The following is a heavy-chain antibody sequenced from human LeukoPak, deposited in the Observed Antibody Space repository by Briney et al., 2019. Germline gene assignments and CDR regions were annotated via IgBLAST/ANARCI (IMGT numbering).Heavy chain of an antibody. D-gene: IGHD5/OR15-5a*01. Sequence: GGSLRLSCAASGFTFTTYAMGWVRQAPGKGLEWVSGIRGSGGSTFYADSVKGRFTISRDNSKNTLYLQMNSLRAEDTAVYYCARDLPYFAPWGQGTLVTVSS. CDR3: ARDLPYFAP. V-gene: IGHV3-23*01. CDR2: IRGSGGST. J-gene: IGHJ5*02. CDR1: GFTFTTYA.